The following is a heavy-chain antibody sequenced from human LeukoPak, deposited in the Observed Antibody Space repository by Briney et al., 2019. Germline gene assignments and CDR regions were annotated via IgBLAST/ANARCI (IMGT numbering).Heavy chain of an antibody. CDR1: GFTFSSYG. CDR3: AKLPRPILLNWFDP. D-gene: IGHD2-2*02. CDR2: ISGSGGST. V-gene: IGHV3-23*01. J-gene: IGHJ5*02. Sequence: PGGSLRLSCAASGFTFSSYGMSWVRQAPGKGLEWVSAISGSGGSTYYADSVKGRFTISRDNSKNTLYLQMNSLRAEDTAVYYCAKLPRPILLNWFDPWGQGTLVTVSS.